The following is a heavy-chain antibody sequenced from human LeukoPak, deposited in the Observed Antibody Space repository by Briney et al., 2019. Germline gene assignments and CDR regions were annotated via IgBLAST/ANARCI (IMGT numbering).Heavy chain of an antibody. V-gene: IGHV3-74*01. J-gene: IGHJ2*01. CDR2: INSDGSST. CDR1: GFTFSSYW. Sequence: GGSLRLSCAASGFTFSSYWMHWVRQAPGKGLVWVSRINSDGSSTIYADSVKGRFTISRDNAKNSLYLQLNSLRAEDTAVYYCTREDNWYFDLWGRGTLVTVSS. CDR3: TREDNWYFDL.